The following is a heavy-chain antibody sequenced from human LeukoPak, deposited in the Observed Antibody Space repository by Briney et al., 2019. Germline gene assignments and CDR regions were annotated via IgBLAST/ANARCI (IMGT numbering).Heavy chain of an antibody. D-gene: IGHD2-2*01. CDR3: ARDDIVVVPAAKGVHYYYGMDV. CDR2: INPNSGGT. J-gene: IGHJ6*02. Sequence: AASVKVSCKASGYTFTGYYMHWVRQAPGQGLEWMGWINPNSGGTNYAQKFQGRVTMTRDTSISTAYMELSRLRSDDTAVYYCARDDIVVVPAAKGVHYYYGMDVWGQGTTVTVSS. CDR1: GYTFTGYY. V-gene: IGHV1-2*02.